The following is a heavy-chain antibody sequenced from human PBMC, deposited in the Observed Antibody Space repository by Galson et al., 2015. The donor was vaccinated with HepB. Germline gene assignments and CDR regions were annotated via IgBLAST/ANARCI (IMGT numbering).Heavy chain of an antibody. CDR1: GFTFSNYP. Sequence: SLRLSCAASGFTFSNYPMHWVRQAPGKGLEWVVVISYDGSYKYYADSVKGRFTISRDNSKNTLYLQMNSLGAEDTAVYYCARGSGSTYGYYFDYWGQGTLVTVSS. D-gene: IGHD1-26*01. CDR2: ISYDGSYK. CDR3: ARGSGSTYGYYFDY. V-gene: IGHV3-30-3*01. J-gene: IGHJ4*02.